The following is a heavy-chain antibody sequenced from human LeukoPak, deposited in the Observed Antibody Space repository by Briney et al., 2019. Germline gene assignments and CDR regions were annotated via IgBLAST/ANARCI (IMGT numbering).Heavy chain of an antibody. D-gene: IGHD4-17*01. J-gene: IGHJ4*02. CDR3: ARDRNGEHDY. Sequence: ASVKVSCKASGGTFSSYAISWVRQAPGQGLEWMGRIIPIFGTANYAQKFQGRVTITADKSTSTAYMELNSLRSEDTAVYYCARDRNGEHDYWGQGTLVTVSS. CDR2: IIPIFGTA. CDR1: GGTFSSYA. V-gene: IGHV1-69*06.